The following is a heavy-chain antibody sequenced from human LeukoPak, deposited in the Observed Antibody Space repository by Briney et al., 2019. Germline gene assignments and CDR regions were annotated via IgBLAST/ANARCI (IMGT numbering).Heavy chain of an antibody. CDR3: TTDLIVVVPAANYAFDI. D-gene: IGHD2-2*01. CDR2: IKSKTAGGTT. V-gene: IGHV3-15*01. CDR1: GFTFSNAW. J-gene: IGHJ3*02. Sequence: GGSLRLSCAASGFTFSNAWMSWVRQAPGKGLEWVGRIKSKTAGGTTDYAAPVKGRFTISRDDSKHTLYLQMNSLKTEDTAVYYCTTDLIVVVPAANYAFDIWGQGTMVTVSS.